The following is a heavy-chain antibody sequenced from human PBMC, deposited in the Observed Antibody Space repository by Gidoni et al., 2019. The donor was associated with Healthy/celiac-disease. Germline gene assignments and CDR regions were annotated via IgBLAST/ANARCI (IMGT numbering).Heavy chain of an antibody. CDR1: GFTFADYS. D-gene: IGHD1-26*01. CDR2: ISWNSNYI. J-gene: IGHJ4*02. Sequence: DVQLVESGGGLVQPGRSLRLSCADSGFTFADYSMHWVRQAPGKGLEWVSGISWNSNYIGDADSVNGRFTISRDNAKNSLFLQVSSLRPEDTAFYYCAKDRRVGATGGNFDYWGQGTLVTVSS. V-gene: IGHV3-9*01. CDR3: AKDRRVGATGGNFDY.